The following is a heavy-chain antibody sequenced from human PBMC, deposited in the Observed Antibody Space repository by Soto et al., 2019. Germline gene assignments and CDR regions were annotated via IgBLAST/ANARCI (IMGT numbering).Heavy chain of an antibody. J-gene: IGHJ3*02. CDR3: ATHPREVQLWLENDAFDI. CDR2: ISSSSSYI. CDR1: GFTFSSYS. D-gene: IGHD5-18*01. Sequence: GGSLRLSCAASGFTFSSYSMNWVRQAPGKGLEWVSSISSSSSYIYYADSVKGRFTISRDNAKNSLYLQMNSLRAEDTAVYYCATHPREVQLWLENDAFDIWGQGTMVTVSS. V-gene: IGHV3-21*01.